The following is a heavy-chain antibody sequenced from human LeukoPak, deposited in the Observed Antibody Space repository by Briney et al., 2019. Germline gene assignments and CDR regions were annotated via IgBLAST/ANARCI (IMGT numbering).Heavy chain of an antibody. CDR2: ISSSGSTI. J-gene: IGHJ6*02. Sequence: GRSLRLSCAASGFTFSSYEMNWVRQAPGKGLEWVSYISSSGSTIYYADSVKGRFTISRDNAKNSLYLRMNSLRAEDTAVYYCARAYDSSGYWVQYYYYGMDVWGQGTTVTVSS. V-gene: IGHV3-48*03. CDR1: GFTFSSYE. D-gene: IGHD3-22*01. CDR3: ARAYDSSGYWVQYYYYGMDV.